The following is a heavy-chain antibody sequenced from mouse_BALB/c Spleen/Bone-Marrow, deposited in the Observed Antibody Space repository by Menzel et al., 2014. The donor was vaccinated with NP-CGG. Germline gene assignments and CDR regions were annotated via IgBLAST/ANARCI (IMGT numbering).Heavy chain of an antibody. V-gene: IGHV14-3*02. Sequence: EVQLQQSGAELVKPGASVKLSCTVSGFNIRDTYMHWVKQRPEQGLEWNGRIDPANGNTKYDPKFQGKSTITADTSSNTSCLQLSSLTSEDTAVYYCASATTAAFYAMDYWGQGTSVTVAS. CDR2: IDPANGNT. D-gene: IGHD1-2*01. J-gene: IGHJ4*01. CDR3: ASATTAAFYAMDY. CDR1: GFNIRDTY.